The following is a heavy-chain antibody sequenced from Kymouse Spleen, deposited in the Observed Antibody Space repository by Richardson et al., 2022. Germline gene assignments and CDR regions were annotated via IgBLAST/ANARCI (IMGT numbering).Heavy chain of an antibody. J-gene: IGHJ6*02. CDR2: IWYDGSNK. CDR3: ARGDTMVRGVNADYYYYGMDV. Sequence: QVQLVESGGGVVQPGRSLRLSCAASGFTFSSYGMHWVRQAPGKGLEWVAVIWYDGSNKYYADSVKGRFTISRDNSKNTLYLQMNSLRAEDTAVYYCARGDTMVRGVNADYYYYGMDVWGQGTTVTVSS. V-gene: IGHV3-33*01. D-gene: IGHD3-10*01. CDR1: GFTFSSYG.